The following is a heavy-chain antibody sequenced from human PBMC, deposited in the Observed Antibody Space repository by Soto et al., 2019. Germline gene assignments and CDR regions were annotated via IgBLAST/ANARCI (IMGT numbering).Heavy chain of an antibody. J-gene: IGHJ6*02. CDR2: INTNTGNP. CDR3: AVGGSGSYYQSPYYYYYYYGMDV. CDR1: GYTFTSYA. V-gene: IGHV7-4-1*01. Sequence: VASVKVSCKASGYTFTSYAMNWVRQAPGQGLEWMGWINTNTGNPTYAQGFTGRFVFSLDTSVSTAYLQICSLKAEDTAVYYCAVGGSGSYYQSPYYYYYYYGMDVWGQGTTVTVSS. D-gene: IGHD3-10*01.